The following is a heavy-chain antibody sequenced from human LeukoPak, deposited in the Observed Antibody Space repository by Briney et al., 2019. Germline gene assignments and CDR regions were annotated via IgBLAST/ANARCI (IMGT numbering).Heavy chain of an antibody. Sequence: HPGGSLRLSCAASGFTFTNYGMHWVRQTPGEGLEWLFYISTSGSIIYYADSVQGRFTISRDNAMNSLFLQMNSLRAEDTGVYYCARGAMGFDYWGRGTLVTVAP. CDR2: ISTSGSII. CDR1: GFTFTNYG. J-gene: IGHJ4*02. CDR3: ARGAMGFDY. V-gene: IGHV3-48*03. D-gene: IGHD1-26*01.